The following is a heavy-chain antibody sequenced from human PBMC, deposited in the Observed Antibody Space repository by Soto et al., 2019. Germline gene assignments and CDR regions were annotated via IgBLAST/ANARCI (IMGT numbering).Heavy chain of an antibody. D-gene: IGHD4-4*01. Sequence: QLQLQESGPGLVKPSETLSLTCTVSGGSISSSSYYWGWIRQPPGKGLEWIGSIYYSGSTYYNPSLKSRVTISVDTSKNQFSLKLSSVTAADTAVYYCASGLLTRPYSNYVWTYYFDYWGQGTLVTVSS. CDR1: GGSISSSSYY. V-gene: IGHV4-39*01. CDR3: ASGLLTRPYSNYVWTYYFDY. J-gene: IGHJ4*02. CDR2: IYYSGST.